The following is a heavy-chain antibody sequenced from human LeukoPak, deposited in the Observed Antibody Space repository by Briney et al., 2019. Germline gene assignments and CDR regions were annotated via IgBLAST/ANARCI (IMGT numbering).Heavy chain of an antibody. V-gene: IGHV3-21*01. D-gene: IGHD5-18*01. J-gene: IGHJ4*02. CDR2: ISSSSSYI. CDR3: ASALGYGYGYLDY. Sequence: GGSLRLSCAASGFTFSSYSMNWVRQAPGKGLEWVSSISSSSSYIYYADSVKGRFTISRDNAKNSLYLQMNSLRAEDTAVYYCASALGYGYGYLDYWGQGTLVTVSS. CDR1: GFTFSSYS.